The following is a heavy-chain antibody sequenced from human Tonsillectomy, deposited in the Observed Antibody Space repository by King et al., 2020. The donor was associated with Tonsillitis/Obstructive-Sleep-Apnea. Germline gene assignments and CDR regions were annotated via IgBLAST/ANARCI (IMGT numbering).Heavy chain of an antibody. V-gene: IGHV3-11*06. CDR2: ISSSSSYT. CDR1: GFTFSDYY. J-gene: IGHJ3*02. D-gene: IGHD6-19*01. CDR3: ARERSEWLVDIRVDAFDI. Sequence: VQLVESGGGLVKPGGSLRLSCAASGFTFSDYYMSWIRQAPGKGLEWGSYISSSSSYTNYAESVKGRFTISRDNAKNSLYLQMNSLRAEDTAVYYCARERSEWLVDIRVDAFDIWGQGTMVTVSS.